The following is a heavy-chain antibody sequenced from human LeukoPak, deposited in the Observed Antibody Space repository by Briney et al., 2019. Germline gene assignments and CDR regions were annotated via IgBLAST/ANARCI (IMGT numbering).Heavy chain of an antibody. D-gene: IGHD3-22*01. V-gene: IGHV4-61*02. Sequence: SETLSLTCTVSGGSISSGSYYWSWIRQPAGKGLEWIGRIYTSGSTNYNPSLKSRVTISVDTSKNQFSLKLSSVTAADTAVYYCARADYYDSSFDYWGQGTLVTVSS. CDR2: IYTSGST. CDR1: GGSISSGSYY. J-gene: IGHJ4*02. CDR3: ARADYYDSSFDY.